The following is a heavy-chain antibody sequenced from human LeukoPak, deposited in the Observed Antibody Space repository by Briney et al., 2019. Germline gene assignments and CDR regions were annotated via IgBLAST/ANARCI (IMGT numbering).Heavy chain of an antibody. CDR3: ARGRRGYPYYFDY. CDR1: GGTFSSYA. CDR2: IIPIFGTA. V-gene: IGHV1-69*05. J-gene: IGHJ4*02. D-gene: IGHD5-18*01. Sequence: PWASVKVSCKASGGTFSSYAISWVRQAPGQGLEWMGGIIPIFGTANYAQKFQGRVTITTDESTSTAYMELSSLRSEDTAVYYCARGRRGYPYYFDYWGQGTLVTVSS.